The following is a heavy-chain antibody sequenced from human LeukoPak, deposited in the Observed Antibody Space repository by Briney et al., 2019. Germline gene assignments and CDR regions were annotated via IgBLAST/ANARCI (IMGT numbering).Heavy chain of an antibody. CDR1: GGSISGYY. J-gene: IGHJ5*02. D-gene: IGHD5-18*01. CDR3: ARGSGYSYGFGFDP. Sequence: PSETLSLTCTVSGGSISGYYWSWIRQPPGKGLEWIGYIFYRGSTNYNPSLKSRVTISVDTSKNQFSLKLSSVTAADTAVYYCARGSGYSYGFGFDPWGQGTLVTVSS. V-gene: IGHV4-59*01. CDR2: IFYRGST.